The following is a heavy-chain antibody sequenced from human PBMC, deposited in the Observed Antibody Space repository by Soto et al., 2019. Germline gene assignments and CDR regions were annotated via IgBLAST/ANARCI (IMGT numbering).Heavy chain of an antibody. J-gene: IGHJ4*02. D-gene: IGHD6-19*01. CDR1: GYIFTSYG. CDR2: ISAYKGDT. CDR3: ARVAVDATYPPPHGFDY. V-gene: IGHV1-18*01. Sequence: ASVKVSCKAAGYIFTSYGITWVRQAPGQGLERMGWISAYKGDTKYAQKFQGRVTMTTDPPTRTAYLELRNLISDDTAVYYCARVAVDATYPPPHGFDYWGQGTLVTVSS.